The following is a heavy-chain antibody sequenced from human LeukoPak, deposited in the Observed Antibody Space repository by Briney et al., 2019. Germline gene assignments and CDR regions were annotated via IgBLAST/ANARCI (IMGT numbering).Heavy chain of an antibody. Sequence: PSETLSLTCAVSGYSISSGYYWGWIRQPPGKVLEWIGSIYHSGSTYYNPSLKSRVTISVDTSKNQFSLKLSSVTAADTAVYYCAGTILSRNWFDPWGQGTLVTVSS. D-gene: IGHD1-1*01. CDR3: AGTILSRNWFDP. J-gene: IGHJ5*02. V-gene: IGHV4-38-2*01. CDR1: GYSISSGYY. CDR2: IYHSGST.